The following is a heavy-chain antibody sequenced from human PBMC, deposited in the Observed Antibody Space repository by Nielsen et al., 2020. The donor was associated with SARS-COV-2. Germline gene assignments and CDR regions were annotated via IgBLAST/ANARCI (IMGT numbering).Heavy chain of an antibody. V-gene: IGHV3-74*01. CDR1: GFTFSSYW. Sequence: GESLKISCAASGFTFSSYWMHWVRQAPGKGLVWVSRINSDGSSTSYADSVKGRFTISRDNAKNTLYLQMNSLRAEDTAVYYCASDGWDSSGYYSLPFDYWGQGTLVTVSS. J-gene: IGHJ4*02. D-gene: IGHD3-22*01. CDR3: ASDGWDSSGYYSLPFDY. CDR2: INSDGSST.